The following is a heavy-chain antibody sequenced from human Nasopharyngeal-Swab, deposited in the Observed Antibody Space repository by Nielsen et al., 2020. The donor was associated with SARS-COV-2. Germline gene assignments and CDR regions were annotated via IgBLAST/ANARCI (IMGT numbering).Heavy chain of an antibody. V-gene: IGHV3-30-3*01. CDR2: ISYDGSDK. D-gene: IGHD2/OR15-2a*01. CDR1: GFTFYSYA. CDR3: ARVQADYLSKGSFDN. Sequence: GESLKISCAASGFTFYSYAMHWVRQAPGKGLEWVAVISYDGSDKYYADSVKGRVTISRDNSKNTLYLQMNSLRREDTAMYYCARVQADYLSKGSFDNWGQGTLVTVSS. J-gene: IGHJ4*02.